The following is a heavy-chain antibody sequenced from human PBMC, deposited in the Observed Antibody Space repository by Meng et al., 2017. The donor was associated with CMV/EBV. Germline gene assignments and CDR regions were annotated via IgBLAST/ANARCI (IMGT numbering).Heavy chain of an antibody. V-gene: IGHV4-30-4*08. CDR2: IYYSGST. Sequence: QVQLQESGPGMVTPSQTLSLTCTLSGGSISSGYYYWSWISQPPGKGLEWIGYIYYSGSTYYNPSLKSRVTISVDTSKNQFSLKLSSVTAADTAVYYCARVMGPNRTPYYFDYWGQGTLVTVSS. CDR3: ARVMGPNRTPYYFDY. J-gene: IGHJ4*02. CDR1: GGSISSGYYY. D-gene: IGHD1-14*01.